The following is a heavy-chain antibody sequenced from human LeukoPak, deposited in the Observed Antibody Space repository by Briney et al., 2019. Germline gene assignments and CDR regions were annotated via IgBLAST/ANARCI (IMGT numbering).Heavy chain of an antibody. V-gene: IGHV3-48*01. CDR1: GFTFSSYS. CDR2: ISSSSSSTI. CDR3: ARDGGGYSYGYLYRYYYYYMDV. D-gene: IGHD5-18*01. J-gene: IGHJ6*03. Sequence: GGSLRLSCAASGFTFSSYSMNWVRQAPGKGLEWVSYISSSSSSTIYYADSVKGRFTISRDNAKNSLYLQMNSLRAEDTAVYYCARDGGGYSYGYLYRYYYYYMDVWGKGTTVTVSS.